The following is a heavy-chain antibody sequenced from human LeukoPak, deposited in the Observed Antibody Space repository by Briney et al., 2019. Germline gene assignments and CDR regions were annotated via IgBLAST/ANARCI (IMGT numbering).Heavy chain of an antibody. CDR1: GFTFSSYA. Sequence: GGSLRLSCAASGFTFSSYAMSWVRQAPGKGLEWVSAISGSGGSTYYADSVKGRFTISRDNSKNTLYLQMNSLRAEDTAVYYCAIQVGDILTGYYGAFDYWGQGTLVTVSS. J-gene: IGHJ4*02. CDR3: AIQVGDILTGYYGAFDY. D-gene: IGHD3-9*01. CDR2: ISGSGGST. V-gene: IGHV3-23*01.